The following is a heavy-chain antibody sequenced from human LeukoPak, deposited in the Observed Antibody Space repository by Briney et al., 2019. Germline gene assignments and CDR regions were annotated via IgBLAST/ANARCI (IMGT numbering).Heavy chain of an antibody. Sequence: GGSLRLSCAVSGLTFTGAWFRWVRQAPGKGLEWVGFIRSKAYGGTTEYAASVKGRFTISRDDSKSIAYLQMNSLKTEDTAVYYCTRVTIFGVVMTDYWGQGTLVTVSS. CDR1: GLTFTGAW. CDR2: IRSKAYGGTT. J-gene: IGHJ4*02. D-gene: IGHD3-3*01. V-gene: IGHV3-49*04. CDR3: TRVTIFGVVMTDY.